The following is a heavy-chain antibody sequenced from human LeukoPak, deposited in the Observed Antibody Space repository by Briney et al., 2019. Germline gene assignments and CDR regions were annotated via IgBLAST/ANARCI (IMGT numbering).Heavy chain of an antibody. V-gene: IGHV3-30*18. D-gene: IGHD5-18*01. CDR3: AKDRKAEYSFDY. Sequence: PGGSLRLSCAASGFTFSSYGMHWVRQAPGKGLEWVAVIAYDGSNKYYADSVKGRFTISRDNSKNTLYLQRNSLRAEDTAVYYCAKDRKAEYSFDYWGQGTLVTVSS. CDR2: IAYDGSNK. CDR1: GFTFSSYG. J-gene: IGHJ4*02.